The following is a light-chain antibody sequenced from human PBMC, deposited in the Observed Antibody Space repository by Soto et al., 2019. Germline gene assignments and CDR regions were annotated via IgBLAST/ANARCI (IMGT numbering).Light chain of an antibody. CDR1: SSDVGGYNY. J-gene: IGLJ1*01. CDR2: EVS. Sequence: QSVRTQPASVSGSPGQSIAISCTGTSSDVGGYNYVSWYQQHPGKAPKLMIHEVSNRPSGVSDRFSGSKSGNTASLTISGLHADDEADYYCSSHTSYSTRVFGTGTKVTVL. CDR3: SSHTSYSTRV. V-gene: IGLV2-14*01.